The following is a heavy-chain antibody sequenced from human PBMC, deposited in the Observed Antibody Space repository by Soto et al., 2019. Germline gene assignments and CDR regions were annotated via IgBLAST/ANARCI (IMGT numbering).Heavy chain of an antibody. V-gene: IGHV1-18*01. D-gene: IGHD3-22*01. CDR2: ISTYNGNT. J-gene: IGHJ4*02. CDR3: AREDRYDSGGYFSPHFDY. Sequence: ASVKVSCKASGYTFTSYGISWVRQAPGQGLEWMGWISTYNGNTDYAQKLQGRVTMTTDTSTSTAYMELRSLRSDDTAVYYCAREDRYDSGGYFSPHFDYWGQGTLVTVSS. CDR1: GYTFTSYG.